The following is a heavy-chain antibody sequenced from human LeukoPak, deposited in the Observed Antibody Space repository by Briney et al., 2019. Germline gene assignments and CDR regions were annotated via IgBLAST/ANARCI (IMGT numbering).Heavy chain of an antibody. CDR3: ARGPKYIASTGPHYFDY. CDR2: ISHGSSYI. V-gene: IGHV3-21*01. CDR1: GFTFSSNY. J-gene: IGHJ4*02. D-gene: IGHD1-1*01. Sequence: KPGGSLRLSCAASGFTFSSNYMNWVRQAPGKGLEWVSSISHGSSYIYYADSVKGRFTISRDNAENSLYLQMNSLRAEDTAVYYCARGPKYIASTGPHYFDYWGQGTLVTVSS.